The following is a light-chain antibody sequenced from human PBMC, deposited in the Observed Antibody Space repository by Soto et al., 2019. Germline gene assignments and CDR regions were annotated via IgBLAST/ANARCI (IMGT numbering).Light chain of an antibody. CDR3: QHWS. V-gene: IGKV1-5*03. CDR1: QSISSW. CDR2: KAS. Sequence: DIQMTQSPSPLSASVGDRVTITCRASQSISSWLAWYQQKPGKAPKLLIYKASSLESGVPSRFSGSGSGTEFTLTISRLQPEDVATYYCQHWSLGQGTKVDIK. J-gene: IGKJ1*01.